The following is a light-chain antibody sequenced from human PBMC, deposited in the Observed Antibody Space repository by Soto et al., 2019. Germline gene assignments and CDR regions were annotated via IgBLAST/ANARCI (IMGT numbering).Light chain of an antibody. CDR2: GAS. CDR1: QSVSSN. J-gene: IGKJ1*01. V-gene: IGKV3-15*01. CDR3: QQYNNWPRT. Sequence: EIVMTQSPATLSVSPGERATLSCRASQSVSSNLAWYQQKPGQAPRLLIYGASTRATGIPARFSGSGSGTDFTLTISSLQSEEFAVYYCQQYNNWPRTFGQWTKVEIK.